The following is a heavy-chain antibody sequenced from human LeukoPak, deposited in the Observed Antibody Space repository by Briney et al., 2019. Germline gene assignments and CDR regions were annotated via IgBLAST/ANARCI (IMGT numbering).Heavy chain of an antibody. Sequence: GESLKISCKGSGYSFSSYWIAWVRQMPGKGLEWMGIIYPGDSDTRYSPSFQGQVTISADKSISTAYLQWSSLKTSDTAMYFCARRERGSGSQSYVGYWGQGTLVTVSS. V-gene: IGHV5-51*01. J-gene: IGHJ4*02. CDR3: ARRERGSGSQSYVGY. CDR2: IYPGDSDT. CDR1: GYSFSSYW. D-gene: IGHD1-26*01.